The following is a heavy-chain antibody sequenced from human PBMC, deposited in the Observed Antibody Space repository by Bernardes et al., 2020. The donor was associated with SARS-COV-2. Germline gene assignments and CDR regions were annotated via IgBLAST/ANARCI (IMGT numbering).Heavy chain of an antibody. V-gene: IGHV3-7*01. Sequence: WGSLRLSCAASGFTFSSYWMSWVRKAPGKGREWVANIKQDGSEKYYVDSVKGRFTIYIDNANNPLYLQMNSLRADDTAVYYCARDLRSWNDCYYYYYGIDVWGQGTTITVSS. CDR1: GFTFSSYW. CDR3: ARDLRSWNDCYYYYYGIDV. CDR2: IKQDGSEK. J-gene: IGHJ6*02. D-gene: IGHD1-1*01.